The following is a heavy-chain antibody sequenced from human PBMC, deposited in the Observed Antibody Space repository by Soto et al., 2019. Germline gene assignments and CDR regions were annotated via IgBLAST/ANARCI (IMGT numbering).Heavy chain of an antibody. V-gene: IGHV4-61*01. Sequence: SETLSLTCTVSGASVSSGSYYWSWIRQPPGKGLEWIGYIYYSGTTNYNPSLKSRVTISVDTSKNQFSLKLSSVTAADTAVYYCAREGGYYGSGTYPIWGQGTMVTVSS. CDR3: AREGGYYGSGTYPI. CDR2: IYYSGTT. CDR1: GASVSSGSYY. D-gene: IGHD3-10*01. J-gene: IGHJ3*02.